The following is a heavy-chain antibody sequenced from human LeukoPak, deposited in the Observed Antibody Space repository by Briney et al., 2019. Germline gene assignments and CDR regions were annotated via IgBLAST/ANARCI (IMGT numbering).Heavy chain of an antibody. D-gene: IGHD4-17*01. Sequence: TGGSLRLSCAASGFTFSSYGMHWVRQAPGKGLERVAVIWYDGSNKYYADSVKGRFTISRDNSKNTLYLQMNSLRAEDTAVYYCARDTDYGDTYYFDYWGQGTLVTVSS. J-gene: IGHJ4*02. CDR1: GFTFSSYG. V-gene: IGHV3-33*01. CDR3: ARDTDYGDTYYFDY. CDR2: IWYDGSNK.